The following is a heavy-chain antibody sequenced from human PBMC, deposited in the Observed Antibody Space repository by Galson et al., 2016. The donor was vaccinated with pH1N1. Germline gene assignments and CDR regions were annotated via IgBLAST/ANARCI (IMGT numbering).Heavy chain of an antibody. J-gene: IGHJ5*02. D-gene: IGHD2-15*01. V-gene: IGHV3-30*18. CDR2: ISYDGRNE. CDR1: GFTFSSFG. Sequence: SLRLSCAASGFTFSSFGMHWVRQAPGKGLEWVAVISYDGRNEYYADSVKGRFALSRDNSKNTMYMQMNSLRPEDTAMYYCAKATEFCRGGGCYANWFDPWGQGTLVTVSS. CDR3: AKATEFCRGGGCYANWFDP.